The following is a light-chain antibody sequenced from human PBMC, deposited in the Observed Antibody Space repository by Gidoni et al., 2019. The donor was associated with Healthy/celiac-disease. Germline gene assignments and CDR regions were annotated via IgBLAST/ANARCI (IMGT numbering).Light chain of an antibody. V-gene: IGKV1-39*01. CDR1: QSISSY. CDR3: QQSYSTPLRVR. CDR2: AAS. Sequence: DIQMTQSPSSLSASVGDRVTITCRASQSISSYLNWYQQKPGKAPKLLIYAASSLQSGVPSRFSGSGSGTDFTLTISSLQPEDFATYYCQQSYSTPLRVRFGGGTKVEIK. J-gene: IGKJ4*02.